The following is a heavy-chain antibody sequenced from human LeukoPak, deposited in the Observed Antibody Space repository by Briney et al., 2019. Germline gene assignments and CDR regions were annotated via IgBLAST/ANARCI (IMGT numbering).Heavy chain of an antibody. CDR3: ARELGYYYDSIGY. CDR1: GFTFSSYG. Sequence: GGSLRLSCAASGFTFSSYGMHWVRQAPGKGLEWVAVIWYDGSNKYYADSVKGRFTISRDNSKNTLYLQMNSLRAEDTAVYYCARELGYYYDSIGYWGQGTLVTVSS. CDR2: IWYDGSNK. J-gene: IGHJ4*02. V-gene: IGHV3-33*01. D-gene: IGHD3-22*01.